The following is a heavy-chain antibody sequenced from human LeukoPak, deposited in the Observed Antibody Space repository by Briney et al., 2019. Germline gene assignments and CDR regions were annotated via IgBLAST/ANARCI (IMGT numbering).Heavy chain of an antibody. Sequence: GGSLRLSCAASGFTFSSYWMSWVRQAPGKGLEWVANIKQDGSEKYYVNSVKGRFTISRDNAKNSLYLQMNSLRAEDTVVYYCARASLSTVTTLGSFFDYWGQGTLVTVSS. CDR2: IKQDGSEK. CDR3: ARASLSTVTTLGSFFDY. J-gene: IGHJ4*02. CDR1: GFTFSSYW. V-gene: IGHV3-7*01. D-gene: IGHD4-17*01.